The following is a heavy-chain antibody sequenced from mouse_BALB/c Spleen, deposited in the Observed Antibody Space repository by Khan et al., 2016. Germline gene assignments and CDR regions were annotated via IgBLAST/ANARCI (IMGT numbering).Heavy chain of an antibody. CDR2: IYPGDGDT. CDR3: AYYRYYYAMDY. J-gene: IGHJ4*01. V-gene: IGHV1-80*01. CDR1: GYAFSSYW. D-gene: IGHD2-14*01. Sequence: QVPLKQSGAELVRPGSSVKISCKASGYAFSSYWMNWVKQRPGQGLEWIGQIYPGDGDTNYNGKFKGKATLTADKSSSTAYMQLSSLTSEDSAVYFCAYYRYYYAMDYWGQGTSVTVSS.